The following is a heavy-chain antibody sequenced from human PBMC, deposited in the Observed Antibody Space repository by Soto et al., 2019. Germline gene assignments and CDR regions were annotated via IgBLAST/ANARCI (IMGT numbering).Heavy chain of an antibody. CDR1: GFTFSKYE. Sequence: GGSLRLSCAASGFTFSKYELNWVRQAPGKGLEWISTTTCGGDFTYYAESVKGRFTVSRDNSKNMLYLQMSSLKVEDTALYYSERDPSTGSDDYGGRGTLVTDS. J-gene: IGHJ4*02. V-gene: IGHV3-23*01. CDR3: ERDPSTGSDDY. D-gene: IGHD3-9*01. CDR2: TTCGGDFT.